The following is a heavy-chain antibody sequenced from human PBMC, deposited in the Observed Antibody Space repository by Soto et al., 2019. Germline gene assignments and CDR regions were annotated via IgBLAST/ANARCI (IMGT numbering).Heavy chain of an antibody. CDR3: ARPVVAASFYYYYGMDV. CDR2: IIPIFGTA. V-gene: IGHV1-69*13. Sequence: SVKVSCKASGGTFSSYAISWVRQAPGQGLEWMGGIIPIFGTANYAQKFQGRVTITADESTSTAYMELSSLRSEDTAVYYCARPVVAASFYYYYGMDVWGQGTTVTVSS. D-gene: IGHD2-15*01. J-gene: IGHJ6*02. CDR1: GGTFSSYA.